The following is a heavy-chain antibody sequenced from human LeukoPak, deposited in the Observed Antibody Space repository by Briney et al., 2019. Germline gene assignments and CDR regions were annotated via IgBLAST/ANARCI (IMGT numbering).Heavy chain of an antibody. J-gene: IGHJ4*02. CDR3: ANAPVAGTIGDFDY. V-gene: IGHV1-69*05. Sequence: ASVKVSCKASGGTFSSYAISWVRQAPGQGLEWMGGIIPIFGTANYAQKFQGRVTITTDESTSTAYMELSSLRSEDKAVYYRANAPVAGTIGDFDYWGQGTLVTVSS. CDR1: GGTFSSYA. CDR2: IIPIFGTA. D-gene: IGHD6-19*01.